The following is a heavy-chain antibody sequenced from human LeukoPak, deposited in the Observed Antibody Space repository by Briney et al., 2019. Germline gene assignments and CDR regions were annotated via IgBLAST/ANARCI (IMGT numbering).Heavy chain of an antibody. Sequence: GGSLRLSCAASGFTFSSYAMSWVRHAPGKGLEWVSAISGSGGSTYYADSVKGRFTISRDNSKNTLYLQMNSLRAEDTAVYYCAKGLVGNWNYDWFDPWGQGTLVTVSS. CDR3: AKGLVGNWNYDWFDP. CDR2: ISGSGGST. V-gene: IGHV3-23*01. D-gene: IGHD1-7*01. J-gene: IGHJ5*02. CDR1: GFTFSSYA.